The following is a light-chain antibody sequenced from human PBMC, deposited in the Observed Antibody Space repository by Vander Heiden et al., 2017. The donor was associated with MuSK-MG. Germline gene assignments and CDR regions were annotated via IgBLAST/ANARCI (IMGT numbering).Light chain of an antibody. V-gene: IGKV1-39*01. J-gene: IGKJ4*01. CDR2: AAS. CDR1: QSVVDY. CDR3: QQTDNTPLT. Sequence: DIQLTQSPSSLSASVGDRVTITCRASQSVVDYVSWYQQKPRKAPKLLIYAASSLQSGVPPRFSGSGSGTEFTLTISSLQPEDFATYFCQQTDNTPLTFGGGTTLDI.